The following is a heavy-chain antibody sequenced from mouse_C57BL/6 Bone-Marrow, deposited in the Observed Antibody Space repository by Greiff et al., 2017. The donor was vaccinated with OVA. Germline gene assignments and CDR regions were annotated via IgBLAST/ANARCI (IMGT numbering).Heavy chain of an antibody. CDR1: GYAFSSSW. CDR2: IYPGDGDT. CDR3: ASLFNWDSLDY. J-gene: IGHJ2*01. D-gene: IGHD4-1*02. Sequence: QVQLQQSGPELVKPGASVKISCKASGYAFSSSWMNWVKQRPGKGLEWIGRIYPGDGDTNYNGKFKGKATLTADKSSSTAYMQLSSLTSEDSAVYSCASLFNWDSLDYWGQGTTLTVSS. V-gene: IGHV1-82*01.